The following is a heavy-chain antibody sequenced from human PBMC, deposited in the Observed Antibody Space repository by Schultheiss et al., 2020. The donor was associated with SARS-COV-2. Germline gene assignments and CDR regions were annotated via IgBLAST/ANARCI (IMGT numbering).Heavy chain of an antibody. CDR2: INHSGST. CDR1: GGSFSGYY. Sequence: SQTLSLTCAVYGGSFSGYYWSWIRQPPGKGLEWIGEINHSGSTNYNPSLKSRVTISVDTSKNQFSLKLSSVTAADTAVYYCARFLSRITIFGVVIPGWFDPWGQGTLVTVSS. CDR3: ARFLSRITIFGVVIPGWFDP. D-gene: IGHD3-3*01. V-gene: IGHV4-34*01. J-gene: IGHJ5*02.